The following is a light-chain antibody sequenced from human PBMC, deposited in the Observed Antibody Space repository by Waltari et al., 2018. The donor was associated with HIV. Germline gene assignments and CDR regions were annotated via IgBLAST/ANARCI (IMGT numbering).Light chain of an antibody. J-gene: IGLJ3*02. CDR3: QSANSRGTSLV. CDR1: DLPKTN. CDR2: KDT. Sequence: SFEPTQPPSVSVSPGHTARITCSGDDLPKTNAYWYQQKTGQAPVLIIYKDTERPSGIPERFSGSSSGTTVTLTISGVQAEDEADYYCQSANSRGTSLVFGGGTKLTVL. V-gene: IGLV3-25*03.